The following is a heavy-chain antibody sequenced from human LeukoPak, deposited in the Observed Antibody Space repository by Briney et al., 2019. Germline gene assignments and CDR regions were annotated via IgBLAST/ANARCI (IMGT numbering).Heavy chain of an antibody. J-gene: IGHJ4*02. D-gene: IGHD3-22*01. CDR3: AKRGVVIRVILVGFHKEAYYFDS. V-gene: IGHV3-23*01. CDR1: GITLSNYG. CDR2: ISDSGGST. Sequence: SGGSLRLSCAVSGITLSNYGMSWVRQAPGKGPEWVAGISDSGGSTNYADSVKGRFTISRDNPKNTLYLQMNSLRAEDTAVYFCAKRGVVIRVILVGFHKEAYYFDSWGQGALVTVSS.